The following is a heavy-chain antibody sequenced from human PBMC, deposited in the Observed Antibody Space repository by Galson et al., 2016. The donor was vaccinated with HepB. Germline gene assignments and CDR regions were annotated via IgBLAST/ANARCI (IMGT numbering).Heavy chain of an antibody. V-gene: IGHV3-74*01. CDR2: INPCGSTT. J-gene: IGHJ4*02. Sequence: SLRLSCAASGFTFSNYWIHWVRQAPGKGLVWVSRINPCGSTTGFADSVKGRFTISRDNAKNTVYLYMNSLRAEDTGVYYCARDFDISGDYWGQGTLVIVSS. CDR1: GFTFSNYW. D-gene: IGHD1-26*01. CDR3: ARDFDISGDY.